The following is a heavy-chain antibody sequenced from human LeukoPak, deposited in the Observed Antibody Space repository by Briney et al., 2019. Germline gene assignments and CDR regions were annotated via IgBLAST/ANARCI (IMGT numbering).Heavy chain of an antibody. Sequence: GESLKISCKGSGYSFTSYWIGWVRQMPGKGLEWMGIIYPGDSDTRYSPSFQGQVTTSADKSISTAYLQWSSLKASDTAMYYCASRLFYGSGSVNDAFDIWGQGTMVTVSS. V-gene: IGHV5-51*01. CDR3: ASRLFYGSGSVNDAFDI. CDR1: GYSFTSYW. D-gene: IGHD3-10*01. J-gene: IGHJ3*02. CDR2: IYPGDSDT.